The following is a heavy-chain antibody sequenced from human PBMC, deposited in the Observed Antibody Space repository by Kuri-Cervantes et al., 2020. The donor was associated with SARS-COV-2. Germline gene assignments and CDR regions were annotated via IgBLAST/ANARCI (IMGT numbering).Heavy chain of an antibody. V-gene: IGHV4-59*01. CDR3: ATIFGEFDY. CDR1: GGSISSYY. D-gene: IGHD3-10*02. J-gene: IGHJ4*02. Sequence: SETLSLTCTVSGGSISSYYWNWIRQPPGKGLEWIGYIYYTGSTNYNPSLKSRVTISVDTSKNQFSLKLSSVTAADTAVYYCATIFGEFDYWGQGTLVTVSS. CDR2: IYYTGST.